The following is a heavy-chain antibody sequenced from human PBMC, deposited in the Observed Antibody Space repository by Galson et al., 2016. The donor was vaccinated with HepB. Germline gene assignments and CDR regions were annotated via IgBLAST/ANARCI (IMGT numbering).Heavy chain of an antibody. D-gene: IGHD6-19*01. CDR3: ARLDSSTSGRYRLDDY. Sequence: SETLSLTCTVSGGSISSSSYYWGWIRQPPGKGLEWIGSIFYSGSTYYNPSLKNRVTITVDTSKNQFSLKLSSVTAADTAVYYCARLDSSTSGRYRLDDYWGQGTLVTVSS. CDR1: GGSISSSSYY. CDR2: IFYSGST. J-gene: IGHJ4*02. V-gene: IGHV4-39*01.